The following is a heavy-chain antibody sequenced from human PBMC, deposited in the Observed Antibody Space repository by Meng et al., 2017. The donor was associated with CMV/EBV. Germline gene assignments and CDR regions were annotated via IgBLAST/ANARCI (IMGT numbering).Heavy chain of an antibody. D-gene: IGHD2-2*01. J-gene: IGHJ4*02. CDR2: ISSSGSTI. Sequence: GESLKISCAASGFTFSDYEMNWVRQAPGKGLEWISYISSSGSTIYYADSVKGRFTISRDNAKNSLYLQMNSLRGEDTAVYHCARVRGCSSTRCYVELDYWGQGMLVTVSS. CDR3: ARVRGCSSTRCYVELDY. CDR1: GFTFSDYE. V-gene: IGHV3-48*03.